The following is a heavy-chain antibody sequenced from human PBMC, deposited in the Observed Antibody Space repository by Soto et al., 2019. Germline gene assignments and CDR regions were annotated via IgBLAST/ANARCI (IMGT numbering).Heavy chain of an antibody. CDR1: GGSISSYY. Sequence: PSETLSLTCTVSGGSISSYYWSWIRQPPGKGLEWIGYIYYSGSTNYNPSLKSRVTISVDTSKNQFSLKLSSVTAADTAVYYCARVFGSGDCSGGSFYSEDYWGQGTLVTVSS. J-gene: IGHJ4*02. V-gene: IGHV4-59*01. CDR2: IYYSGST. CDR3: ARVFGSGDCSGGSFYSEDY. D-gene: IGHD2-15*01.